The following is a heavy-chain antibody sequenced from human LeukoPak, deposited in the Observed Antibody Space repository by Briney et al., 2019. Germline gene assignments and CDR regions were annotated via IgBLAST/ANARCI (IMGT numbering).Heavy chain of an antibody. CDR1: VYTFATYG. J-gene: IGHJ4*02. CDR2: ISANTGKT. V-gene: IGHV1-18*01. Sequence: ASVKVSCKASVYTFATYGFCWVRQAPGHGREWMGWISANTGKTDYARKFQGRVTMTTDTSTSTAYMELRSLRPDDTAVYYCAKVAGDRMDYWGQGTPLTVSS. CDR3: AKVAGDRMDY. D-gene: IGHD6-13*01.